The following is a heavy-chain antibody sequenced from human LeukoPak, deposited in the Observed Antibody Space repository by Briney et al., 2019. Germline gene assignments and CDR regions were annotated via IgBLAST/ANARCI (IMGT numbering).Heavy chain of an antibody. CDR1: GFTFSSYA. J-gene: IGHJ6*02. CDR3: ARGPYCSSTSCYSGVTYYDFWSGYGPPYYYGMDV. D-gene: IGHD2-2*02. V-gene: IGHV3-30-3*01. CDR2: ISYDGSNK. Sequence: GGSLRLSCAASGFTFSSYAMHWVRQAPGKGLEWVAVISYDGSNKYYADSVKGRFTISRDNPKNTLYLQMNSLRAEDTAVYYCARGPYCSSTSCYSGVTYYDFWSGYGPPYYYGMDVWGQGTTVTVSS.